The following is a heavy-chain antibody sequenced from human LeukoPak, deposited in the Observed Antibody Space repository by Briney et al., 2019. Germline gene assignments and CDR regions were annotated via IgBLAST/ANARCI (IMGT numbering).Heavy chain of an antibody. J-gene: IGHJ4*02. Sequence: GGSLRLSCAASGFTFTSYDMHWVRQAPGKGLEWVTIISYDGSNEYYADSVKGRFTISRDNSKNTLYLQMNSLRADDTAVYYCAKDRSGTYGVRGSFDYWGQGTLVTVSS. D-gene: IGHD1-26*01. CDR2: ISYDGSNE. CDR1: GFTFTSYD. CDR3: AKDRSGTYGVRGSFDY. V-gene: IGHV3-30*18.